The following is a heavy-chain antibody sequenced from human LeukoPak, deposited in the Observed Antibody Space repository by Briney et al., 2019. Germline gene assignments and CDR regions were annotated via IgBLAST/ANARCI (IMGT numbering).Heavy chain of an antibody. CDR1: VGSFSGYY. D-gene: IGHD3-10*01. CDR2: INHSGST. V-gene: IGHV4-34*01. Sequence: PSETLSLTCAVYVGSFSGYYWSWIRQPPGKGLEWIGEINHSGSTNYNPSLKSRVTVSVDTSKNQFSLKLSSVTAADTAIYYCARGRYYGSGSYISGYFDYWGQGTLVTVSS. J-gene: IGHJ4*02. CDR3: ARGRYYGSGSYISGYFDY.